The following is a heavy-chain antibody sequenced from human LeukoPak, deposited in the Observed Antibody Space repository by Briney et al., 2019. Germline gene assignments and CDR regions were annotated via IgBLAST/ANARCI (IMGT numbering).Heavy chain of an antibody. CDR1: GASVGSSGYY. V-gene: IGHV4-61*08. CDR2: IYYISNT. J-gene: IGHJ4*02. CDR3: ARTQSQSGSYRYYFGY. Sequence: SGTLSLTCTVSGASVGSSGYYWSWIRQPPGGGLEWIGYIYYISNTNYNPSLKSRVTMSIDPSRNQFSLKVNSVTAADTAVYYCARTQSQSGSYRYYFGYWGQGTLVTVSS. D-gene: IGHD1-26*01.